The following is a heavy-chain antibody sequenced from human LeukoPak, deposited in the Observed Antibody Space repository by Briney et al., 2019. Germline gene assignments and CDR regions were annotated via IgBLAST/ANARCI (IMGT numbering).Heavy chain of an antibody. CDR1: GGSFSGYY. CDR2: INHSGST. J-gene: IGHJ6*04. CDR3: ARGVRYSSSWYSPNGMDV. V-gene: IGHV4-34*01. Sequence: SETLSLTCAVYGGSFSGYYWSWTRQPPGKGLEWIGEINHSGSTNYNPSLKSRVTISVDTSKNQFSLKLSSVTAADTAVYYCARGVRYSSSWYSPNGMDVWGKGTTVTVSS. D-gene: IGHD6-13*01.